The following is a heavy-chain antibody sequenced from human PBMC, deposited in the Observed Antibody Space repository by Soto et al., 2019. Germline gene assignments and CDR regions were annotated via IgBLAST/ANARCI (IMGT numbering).Heavy chain of an antibody. Sequence: SVKVSCKASGGTFSSYAISWVRQAPGQGLEWMGGIIPIFGTANYAQKFQGRVTITADESTSTAYMELSSLRSEDTAVYYCARQHYYDSSGPRRRNYGMDVWGQGTTVTVSS. CDR1: GGTFSSYA. CDR2: IIPIFGTA. V-gene: IGHV1-69*13. D-gene: IGHD3-22*01. CDR3: ARQHYYDSSGPRRRNYGMDV. J-gene: IGHJ6*02.